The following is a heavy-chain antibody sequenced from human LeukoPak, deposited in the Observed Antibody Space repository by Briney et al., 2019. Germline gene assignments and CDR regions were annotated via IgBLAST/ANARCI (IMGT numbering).Heavy chain of an antibody. CDR1: GYTFTGYY. Sequence: ASLEVSCKASGYTFTGYYLYWVRQAPGQGLEWMGWINPNSGDTNYAQKFQGRVTMTRDTSISTAYMELSRLRFDDTAVYYCAIKFEFLDAFDIWGQGTMVTVSS. J-gene: IGHJ3*02. CDR3: AIKFEFLDAFDI. V-gene: IGHV1-2*02. D-gene: IGHD3-3*01. CDR2: INPNSGDT.